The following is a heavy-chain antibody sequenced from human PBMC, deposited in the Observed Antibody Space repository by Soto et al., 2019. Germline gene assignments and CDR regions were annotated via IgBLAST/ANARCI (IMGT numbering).Heavy chain of an antibody. CDR3: ARVSGYYGSGSYYNGQYNWFDP. J-gene: IGHJ5*02. CDR2: INHSGST. V-gene: IGHV4-34*01. D-gene: IGHD3-10*01. CDR1: GVAFSGSS. Sequence: SETRSLPSYFTGVAFSGSSWSWIRQPPEKGLNWIVEINHSGSTNYNPSLKSRVTISVDTSKNQFSLKLSSVTAADTAVYYCARVSGYYGSGSYYNGQYNWFDPWGQGNLVNVSA.